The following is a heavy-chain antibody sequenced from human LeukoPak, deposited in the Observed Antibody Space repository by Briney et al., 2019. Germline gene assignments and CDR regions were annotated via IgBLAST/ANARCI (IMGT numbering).Heavy chain of an antibody. CDR1: GFTFSDYT. Sequence: PGGSLKLSCAASGFTFSDYTMSWVRQAPGKGLEWVSSISPSTSYIYYADSLKGRFTISRDNAKNSLYLQMNSLTAEDTAIYYCVRHRTASDYWGQGALVTVSS. D-gene: IGHD3-16*02. CDR3: VRHRTASDY. V-gene: IGHV3-21*01. J-gene: IGHJ4*02. CDR2: ISPSTSYI.